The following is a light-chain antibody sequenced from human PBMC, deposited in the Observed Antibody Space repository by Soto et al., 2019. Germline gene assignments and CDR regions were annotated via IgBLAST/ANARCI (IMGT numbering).Light chain of an antibody. Sequence: IILTQSPGTLSLSPGERVTLSCKASQTINNNYVAWYQQRPGRAPRLLVYGASARATGIPDRFRGSGAGTDFTLTISRLEPEDFAVYYCQHHGDLIGFGHGTKVE. CDR3: QHHGDLIG. J-gene: IGKJ1*01. V-gene: IGKV3-20*01. CDR1: QTINNNY. CDR2: GAS.